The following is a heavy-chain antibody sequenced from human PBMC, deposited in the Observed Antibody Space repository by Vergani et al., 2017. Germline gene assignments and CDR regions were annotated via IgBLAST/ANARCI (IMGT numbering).Heavy chain of an antibody. V-gene: IGHV3-48*01. CDR2: ISSSSSTI. D-gene: IGHD3-22*01. CDR3: ARDDPWGYYYDRSGSTGDMDV. CDR1: GFTFSSYS. Sequence: EVQMVESGGGLVKPGGSLRLSCVASGFTFSSYSMNWVRQAPGKGLEWVSYISSSSSTIYYADSVKGRFTISRDNAKNSLYLQMNSLRAEDTAVYYCARDDPWGYYYDRSGSTGDMDVWGKGTTVTVSS. J-gene: IGHJ6*03.